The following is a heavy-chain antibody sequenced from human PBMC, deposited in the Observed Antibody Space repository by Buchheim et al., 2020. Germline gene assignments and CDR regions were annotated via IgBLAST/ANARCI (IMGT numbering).Heavy chain of an antibody. Sequence: EVQLVESGGGVVQPGGSLRLSCAASGFTFNFNWMHWVRQTPEKGLVWVSHINSDGVTTKYADSVRGRLTISSDNARNTLYLQMNSLGAEDTGIYYCVRDLFEWQLLSPAYGGQGTL. CDR1: GFTFNFNW. J-gene: IGHJ4*02. CDR3: VRDLFEWQLLSPAY. D-gene: IGHD3-9*01. V-gene: IGHV3-74*01. CDR2: INSDGVTT.